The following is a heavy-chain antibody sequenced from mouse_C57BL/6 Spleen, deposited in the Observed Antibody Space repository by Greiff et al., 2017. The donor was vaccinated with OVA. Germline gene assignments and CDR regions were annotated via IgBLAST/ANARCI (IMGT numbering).Heavy chain of an antibody. CDR3: ARGGYYYGSFYAMDY. D-gene: IGHD1-1*01. V-gene: IGHV5-9*01. CDR1: GFTFSSYT. J-gene: IGHJ4*01. Sequence: EVQLVESGGGLVKPGGSLKLSCAASGFTFSSYTMSWVRQTPEKRLEWVATISGGGGNTYYPDSVKGRFTISRDNAKNTLYLQMSSLRSEDTALYYCARGGYYYGSFYAMDYWGQGTSVTVSS. CDR2: ISGGGGNT.